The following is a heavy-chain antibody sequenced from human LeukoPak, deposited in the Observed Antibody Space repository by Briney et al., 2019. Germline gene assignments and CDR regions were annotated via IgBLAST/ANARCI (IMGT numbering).Heavy chain of an antibody. J-gene: IGHJ4*02. CDR1: GGSISSYY. CDR3: ARVGYSGYDIDY. CDR2: IYYSGST. Sequence: SETLSLTCTVSGGSISSYYWSWIRQPPGKGLERIGYIYYSGSTKYNPSLKSRVTISVDTSKNQFSLKLSSVTAADTAVYYCARVGYSGYDIDYWGQGTLVTVSS. V-gene: IGHV4-59*01. D-gene: IGHD5-12*01.